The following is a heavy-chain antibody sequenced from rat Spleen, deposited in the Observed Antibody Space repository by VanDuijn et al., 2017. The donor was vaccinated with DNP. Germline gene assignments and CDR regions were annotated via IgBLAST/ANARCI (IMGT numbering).Heavy chain of an antibody. CDR1: GFTFSDYY. J-gene: IGHJ4*01. V-gene: IGHV5-22*01. Sequence: EVQLVESGGGLVQPGRSLKLSCAASGFTFSDYYMAWVRQAPTKGLEWVAYISYDGGSTYYGDSVKGRFTISRDDARNTLYLQMNSLRSEDTATYYCARVGDLHDGGSGDALDAWGQGTSVTVSS. D-gene: IGHD1-12*02. CDR3: ARVGDLHDGGSGDALDA. CDR2: ISYDGGST.